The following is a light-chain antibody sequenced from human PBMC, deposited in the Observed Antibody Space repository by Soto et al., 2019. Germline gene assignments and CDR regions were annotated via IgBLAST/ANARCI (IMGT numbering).Light chain of an antibody. CDR1: QSVSSSY. CDR2: GAS. CDR3: QEDGSSPWT. Sequence: EMVLTQSPGTLPLSPGERATLSCRASQSVSSSYLAWYQQKPGQAPRLLIYGASSRATGIPDRFGGSGSGTDFTLTISRLEPDDFAVYYCQEDGSSPWTFGRGTKVEI. J-gene: IGKJ1*01. V-gene: IGKV3-20*01.